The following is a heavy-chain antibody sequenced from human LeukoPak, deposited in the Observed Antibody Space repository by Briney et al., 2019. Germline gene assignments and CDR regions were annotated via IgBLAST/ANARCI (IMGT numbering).Heavy chain of an antibody. D-gene: IGHD4-23*01. V-gene: IGHV4-34*01. Sequence: SETLSLTCAVYGGSFSGYYWSWIRQPPGKGLEWIGEINHSGSTNYNPSLKSRVTISVDTSKNQFSLKLSSVTAADTAVYYCARLGNESFDYWGQGTLVTVSS. CDR2: INHSGST. J-gene: IGHJ4*02. CDR1: GGSFSGYY. CDR3: ARLGNESFDY.